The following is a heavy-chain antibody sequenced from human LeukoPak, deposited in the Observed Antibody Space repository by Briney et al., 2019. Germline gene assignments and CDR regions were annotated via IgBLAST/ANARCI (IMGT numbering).Heavy chain of an antibody. CDR3: ARDGATAGQFDY. Sequence: GASVTVSRETSGYNFYNYAVTWVRQAPGQGLEWMGWNSGYNGNTDYAQKFQGRVTMTADASTTTFYVELRSLTSDDTAVYYCARDGATAGQFDYWGQGTLVTVPS. J-gene: IGHJ4*02. D-gene: IGHD6-13*01. V-gene: IGHV1-18*04. CDR1: GYNFYNYA. CDR2: NSGYNGNT.